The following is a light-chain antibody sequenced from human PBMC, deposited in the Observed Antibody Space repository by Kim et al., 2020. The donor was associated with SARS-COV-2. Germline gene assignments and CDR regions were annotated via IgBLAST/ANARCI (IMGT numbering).Light chain of an antibody. CDR1: NSNIGSNA. CDR3: AAWDDSLNGWV. V-gene: IGLV1-36*01. Sequence: RQRVTISCSGSNSNIGSNAVNWYQQLPGKPPKLLIYYDDLLPSGVSDRFSGSKSGTSASLAISGLQSEDEADYYCAAWDDSLNGWVFGGGTKLTVL. J-gene: IGLJ3*02. CDR2: YDD.